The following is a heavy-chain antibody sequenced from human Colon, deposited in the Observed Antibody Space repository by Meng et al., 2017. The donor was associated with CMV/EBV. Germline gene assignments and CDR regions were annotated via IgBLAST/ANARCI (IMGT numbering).Heavy chain of an antibody. CDR2: MDPTTGRT. D-gene: IGHD3-16*01. J-gene: IGHJ1*01. CDR3: ASHSSYVWGSHH. V-gene: IGHV1-2*02. CDR1: GYSFTGYY. Sequence: VQLVQSGAEVRRPGVSVKVSCKASGYSFTGYYIHWVRQAPGQGLEWMGWMDPTTGRTDYAQKFQGTVTMTRDTSISTAYLELSRLTSDDTAVYYCASHSSYVWGSHHWGQGTLVTVSS.